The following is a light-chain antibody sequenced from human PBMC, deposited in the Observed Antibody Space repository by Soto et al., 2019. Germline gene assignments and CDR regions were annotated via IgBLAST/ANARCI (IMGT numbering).Light chain of an antibody. J-gene: IGKJ4*01. CDR3: QQYDNLPLT. V-gene: IGKV1-33*01. CDR2: DAS. CDR1: QDISNY. Sequence: DIQMTQSPSSLSASVGHSFTITCQASQDISNYLNWYQQKPGKAAKLLIYDASNLETGVPSRFSGSGSGTDFTFTISSLQPEDIATYYCQQYDNLPLTFGGGTRWIS.